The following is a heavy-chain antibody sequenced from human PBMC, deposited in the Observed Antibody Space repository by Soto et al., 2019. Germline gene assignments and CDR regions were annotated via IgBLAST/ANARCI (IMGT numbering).Heavy chain of an antibody. Sequence: SGGSLRLSCAASGFTFSSYAMHWVRQAPGKGLEYVSAISSNGGSTYYANSVKGRFTISRDNSKNTLYLQMGSLRAEDMAVYYCARTDDYDILTGPPPSSYYYYMDVWGKGTTVTVSS. CDR2: ISSNGGST. D-gene: IGHD3-9*01. J-gene: IGHJ6*03. V-gene: IGHV3-64*01. CDR1: GFTFSSYA. CDR3: ARTDDYDILTGPPPSSYYYYMDV.